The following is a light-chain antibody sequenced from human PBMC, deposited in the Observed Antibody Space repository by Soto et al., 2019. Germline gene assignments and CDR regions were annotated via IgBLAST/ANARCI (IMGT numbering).Light chain of an antibody. CDR1: QSVGSK. CDR3: QQYNNWPLT. J-gene: IGKJ5*01. V-gene: IGKV3-15*01. CDR2: HVS. Sequence: EIVMTQSPGTFSVSPVERATLSCRASQSVGSKLAWYQQKPGQVPRLVIYHVSTRATGVPARFSGSGSVTEFTLSISSLQSEDFAVYYCQQYNNWPLTFGQGTRLEIK.